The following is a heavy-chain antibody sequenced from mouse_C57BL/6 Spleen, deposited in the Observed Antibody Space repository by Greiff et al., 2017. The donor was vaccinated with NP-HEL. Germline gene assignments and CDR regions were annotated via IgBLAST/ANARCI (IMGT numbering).Heavy chain of an antibody. CDR1: GFSFNTYA. CDR2: IRSKSNKYAT. D-gene: IGHD4-1*01. J-gene: IGHJ4*01. CDR3: VSGDWDYAMDY. V-gene: IGHV10-1*01. Sequence: EVQVVESGGGLVQPKGSLKLSCAASGFSFNTYAMNWVRQAPGKGLEWVARIRSKSNKYATYYADSVKDRFTISRDDSESMLYLQMNNLKTEDTAMYYCVSGDWDYAMDYWGQGTSVTVSS.